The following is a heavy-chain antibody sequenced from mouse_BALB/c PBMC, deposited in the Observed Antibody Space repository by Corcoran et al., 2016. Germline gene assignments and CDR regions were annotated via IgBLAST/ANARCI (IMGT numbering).Heavy chain of an antibody. V-gene: IGHV9-1*02. CDR3: ARGGDSSGYWFAY. CDR2: INTYTGEP. D-gene: IGHD3-2*01. CDR1: GYTFTNYG. J-gene: IGHJ3*01. Sequence: QIQLVQYGPELKKPGETVKISCKASGYTFTNYGMNWVKQAPGKGLKWMGWINTYTGEPTYADDFKGRFAFSLETSASTAYLQINNLKNEDMATYFCARGGDSSGYWFAYWGQGTLVTVSA.